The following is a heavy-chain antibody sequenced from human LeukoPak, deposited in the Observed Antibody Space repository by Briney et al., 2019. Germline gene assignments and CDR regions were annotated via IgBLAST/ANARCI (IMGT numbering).Heavy chain of an antibody. J-gene: IGHJ4*02. Sequence: PGRSLRLSCTASGFTFGDYAMSWFRRAPGKGLEWVGFIRSKAYGGTTEYAASVKGRFTISRDDSKSIAYLQMNSLKTEDTAVYYCTRVTNTAMAPSDYWGQGTLVTVSS. CDR3: TRVTNTAMAPSDY. D-gene: IGHD5-18*01. CDR2: IRSKAYGGTT. CDR1: GFTFGDYA. V-gene: IGHV3-49*03.